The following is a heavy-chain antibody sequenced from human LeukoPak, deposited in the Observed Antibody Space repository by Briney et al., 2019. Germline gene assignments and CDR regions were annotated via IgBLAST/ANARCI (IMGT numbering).Heavy chain of an antibody. V-gene: IGHV4-4*07. CDR2: IYTSGST. CDR1: GGSISSYY. J-gene: IGHJ4*02. D-gene: IGHD3-3*01. Sequence: PSETLSLTCTVSGGSISSYYWSWIRQPAGKGLEWIGRIYTSGSTNYNPSLKSRVTMSVDTSKNQFSLKLSSVTAADTAVYYCARGPELRFLEWLFQPLDYWGQGTLAIVSS. CDR3: ARGPELRFLEWLFQPLDY.